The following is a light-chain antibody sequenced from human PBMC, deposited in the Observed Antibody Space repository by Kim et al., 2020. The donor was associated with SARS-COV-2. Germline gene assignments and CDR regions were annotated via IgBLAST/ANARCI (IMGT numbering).Light chain of an antibody. CDR1: RSVSSN. V-gene: IGKV3-15*01. Sequence: EIVMTQSPATLSVSPGERATLSCRASRSVSSNLAWYQQKPGQAPRLLIYGASTRATGIPARFSGSGSGTEFTLTISSLQSEDFAVYYCQQYYNWPTFGQGTKVDIK. J-gene: IGKJ1*01. CDR3: QQYYNWPT. CDR2: GAS.